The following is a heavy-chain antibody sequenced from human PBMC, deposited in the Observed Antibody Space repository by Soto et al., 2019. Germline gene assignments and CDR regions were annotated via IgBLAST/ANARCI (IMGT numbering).Heavy chain of an antibody. Sequence: SETLSLTCTVSGASITFGVYSWSWIRQTPGKGLAWIGYIHHLETTSYNPSFESRLTLSIDRAKNQFSLKLHSMSAADRAVYFCARGGGSDAFDYWGRGIVVPVSS. CDR1: GASITFGVYS. CDR3: ARGGGSDAFDY. J-gene: IGHJ4*02. CDR2: IHHLETT. V-gene: IGHV4-30-2*01. D-gene: IGHD1-26*01.